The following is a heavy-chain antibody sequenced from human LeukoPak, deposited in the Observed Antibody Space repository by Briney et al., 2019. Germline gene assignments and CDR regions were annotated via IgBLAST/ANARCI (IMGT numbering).Heavy chain of an antibody. J-gene: IGHJ4*02. D-gene: IGHD2-2*01. CDR3: AGPSSSTLWGYFDY. CDR1: GFTFSSYA. V-gene: IGHV3-30*04. CDR2: ISYDGSNK. Sequence: GGSLRLSCAASGFTFSSYAMHWVRQAPGKGLEWVAVISYDGSNKYYADSVKGRFTISRDNSKNTLYLQMNSLRAEDTAVYYCAGPSSSTLWGYFDYWGQGILVTVSS.